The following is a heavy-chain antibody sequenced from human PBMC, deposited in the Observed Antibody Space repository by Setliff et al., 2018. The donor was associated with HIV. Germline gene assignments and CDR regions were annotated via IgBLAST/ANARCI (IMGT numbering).Heavy chain of an antibody. V-gene: IGHV4-4*09. CDR1: GGSVNDFY. CDR3: AREGCGDGTCYAPDL. D-gene: IGHD2-15*01. CDR2: IHSSGST. J-gene: IGHJ4*02. Sequence: SETLSLTCTVSGGSVNDFYCNWIRQPPGRGPEWIGYIHSSGSTIYNPSLKSRITISLDTSKEQFSLELSSATAADTAVYYCAREGCGDGTCYAPDLWGQGTLVTVSS.